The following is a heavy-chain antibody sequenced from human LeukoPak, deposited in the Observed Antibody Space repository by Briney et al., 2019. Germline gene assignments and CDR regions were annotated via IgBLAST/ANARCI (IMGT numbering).Heavy chain of an antibody. CDR1: GFTFNSYA. Sequence: PGGSLRLSCAASGFTFNSYAVSWVRQAPGKGLEWVSGINWNGGSTGYADSVKGRFTISRDNAKNSLYLQMNSLRAEDTALYYCARAKYYYDSSGYCDWGQGTLVTVSS. CDR2: INWNGGST. J-gene: IGHJ4*02. V-gene: IGHV3-20*04. CDR3: ARAKYYYDSSGYCD. D-gene: IGHD3-22*01.